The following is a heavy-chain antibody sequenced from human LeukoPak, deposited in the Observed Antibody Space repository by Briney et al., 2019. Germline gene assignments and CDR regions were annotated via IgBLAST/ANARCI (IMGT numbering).Heavy chain of an antibody. CDR1: GFSFSDHW. Sequence: GGSLRLSCEASGFSFSDHWMNWVRRAPGKGLEWVASINRDGIPRYKVDSVKGPFTISRDTARNSLYLQLNSLRADDSSVYYCARGPNYGDYVDFLDYWGQGTLVTVSS. CDR2: INRDGIPR. CDR3: ARGPNYGDYVDFLDY. J-gene: IGHJ4*02. V-gene: IGHV3-7*01. D-gene: IGHD4-17*01.